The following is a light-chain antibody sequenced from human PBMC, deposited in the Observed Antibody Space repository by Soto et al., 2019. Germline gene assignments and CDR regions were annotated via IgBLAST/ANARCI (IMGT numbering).Light chain of an antibody. Sequence: EIVLTQSPGTLSLSPGEGATLSCRASQSVSSSSLTWYQQKRGQAPRLLIYGASTRATGIPDRFSGSVSGTDFTLTISRLEPEDFAVYYCNQYQPSFTFRGGTKVEIK. J-gene: IGKJ4*01. CDR1: QSVSSSS. CDR2: GAS. CDR3: NQYQPSFT. V-gene: IGKV3-20*01.